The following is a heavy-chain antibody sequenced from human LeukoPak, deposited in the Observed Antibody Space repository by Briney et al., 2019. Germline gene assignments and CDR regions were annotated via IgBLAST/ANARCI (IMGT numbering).Heavy chain of an antibody. CDR2: IYSGGNT. J-gene: IGHJ4*02. CDR3: ARVGYCNGGSCYFFDY. CDR1: GFTVISNY. V-gene: IGHV3-66*01. Sequence: GGSLRLSCAASGFTVISNYMSWVRQAPGKGLERVSVIYSGGNTYYADSVKGRFTISRDNSKNTLYLQMNSLRAEDTAVYYCARVGYCNGGSCYFFDYWGQGTLVTVSS. D-gene: IGHD2-15*01.